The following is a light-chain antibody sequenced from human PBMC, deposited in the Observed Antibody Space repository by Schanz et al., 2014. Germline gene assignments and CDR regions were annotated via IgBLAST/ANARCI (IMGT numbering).Light chain of an antibody. J-gene: IGKJ4*01. CDR2: DAS. CDR3: QQRDSWPSRRVT. V-gene: IGKV3-15*01. CDR1: QSVSSN. Sequence: EIVMTQSPGTLSVSPGERVTLSCRASQSVSSNLAWYQKKPGQAPRLLIYDASTRATGISARFSGSGSGTEFTLTISSLQSEDFAVYYCQQRDSWPSRRVTFGGGTKVEIK.